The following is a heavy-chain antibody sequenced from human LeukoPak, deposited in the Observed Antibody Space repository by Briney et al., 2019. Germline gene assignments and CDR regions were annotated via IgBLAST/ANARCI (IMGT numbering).Heavy chain of an antibody. CDR1: GFSFSKYA. V-gene: IGHV3-23*01. J-gene: IGHJ4*01. CDR2: MTGGGAT. Sequence: GGSLRLSCAGSGFSFSKYAASWVRQAPGKGLEWVSGMTGGGATYHADSVEGRFVISRDNSKNTVYLQMNSLRVEDTALYFCAKDKIVGDGRWDFDYWGQGNLVP. D-gene: IGHD4-23*01. CDR3: AKDKIVGDGRWDFDY.